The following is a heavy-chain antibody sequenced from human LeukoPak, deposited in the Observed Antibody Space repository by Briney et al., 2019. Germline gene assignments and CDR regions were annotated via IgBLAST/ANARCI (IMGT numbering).Heavy chain of an antibody. J-gene: IGHJ6*02. D-gene: IGHD5-24*01. V-gene: IGHV3-33*01. Sequence: GGSLRLSCAASGFTFSSYGMHWVRQAPGKGLEWVAVIWYDGSNKYYADSVKGRFTISRDNSKNTLYLQMNSLRAEDTAVYYCARDPRGGYSPGYYYYYGMDVWGQGTTVTVSS. CDR3: ARDPRGGYSPGYYYYYGMDV. CDR2: IWYDGSNK. CDR1: GFTFSSYG.